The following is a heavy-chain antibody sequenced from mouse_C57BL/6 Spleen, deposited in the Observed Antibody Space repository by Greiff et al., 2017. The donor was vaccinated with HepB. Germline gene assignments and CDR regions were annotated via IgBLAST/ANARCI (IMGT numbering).Heavy chain of an antibody. D-gene: IGHD2-4*01. V-gene: IGHV1-69*01. CDR2: IDPSDSYT. J-gene: IGHJ2*01. CDR1: GYTFTSYW. CDR3: AVYYDYGCY. Sequence: QVQLQQPGAELVMPGASVKLSCKASGYTFTSYWMHWVKQRPGQGLEWIGEIDPSDSYTNYNQKFKGKSTLTVDKSSSTAYMQLSSLTSEDSAVYYCAVYYDYGCYWGQGTTLTVSS.